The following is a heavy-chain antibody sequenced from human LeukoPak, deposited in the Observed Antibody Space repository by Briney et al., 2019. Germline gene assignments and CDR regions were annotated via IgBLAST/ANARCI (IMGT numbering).Heavy chain of an antibody. CDR3: ARDPSSHYHYYYMDV. J-gene: IGHJ6*03. CDR2: INPNSGGT. Sequence: GASVKVSCKASKYTFTAYYMHWVRQAPGQGLEWMGWINPNSGGTNYAQKFQGRVTMTRDTSISTAYMELSRLRSDDTAVYYCARDPSSHYHYYYMDVWGKGTTVTISS. D-gene: IGHD3-10*01. CDR1: KYTFTAYY. V-gene: IGHV1-2*02.